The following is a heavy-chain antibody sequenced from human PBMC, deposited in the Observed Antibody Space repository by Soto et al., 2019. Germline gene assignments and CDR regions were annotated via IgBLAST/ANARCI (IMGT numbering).Heavy chain of an antibody. CDR3: ARERVVITMVRGVIRSSNWFDP. D-gene: IGHD3-10*01. Sequence: SETLSLTCTVSGGSISSYYWSWIRQPPGKGLEWIGYIYYSGSTNYNPSLKSRVTISVDTSKNQFSLKLSSVTAADTAVYYCARERVVITMVRGVIRSSNWFDPWGQGTLVTVSS. CDR2: IYYSGST. V-gene: IGHV4-59*01. CDR1: GGSISSYY. J-gene: IGHJ5*02.